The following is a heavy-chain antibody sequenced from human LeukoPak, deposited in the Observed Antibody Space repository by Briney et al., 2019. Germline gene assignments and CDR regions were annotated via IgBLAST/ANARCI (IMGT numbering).Heavy chain of an antibody. D-gene: IGHD6-25*01. Sequence: SETLSLTCIVSGVSIRSDTYYWGWTRQPPGKGLEWIGNYHNGNSYYNPSLKSRVTISEDTSGNQFSLRVTSVTAADTAVYYCAKLWDSTGLYFYYYMDVWGEGTTVTVSS. CDR3: AKLWDSTGLYFYYYMDV. J-gene: IGHJ6*03. CDR2: YHNGNS. V-gene: IGHV4-39*01. CDR1: GVSIRSDTYY.